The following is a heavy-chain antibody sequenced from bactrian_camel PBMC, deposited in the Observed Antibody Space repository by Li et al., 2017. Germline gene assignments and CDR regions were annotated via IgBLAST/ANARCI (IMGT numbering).Heavy chain of an antibody. V-gene: IGHV3S53*01. D-gene: IGHD4*01. Sequence: VQLVESGGGAVQAGGSLTLSCRVSGFRFDDLGWFRQAPGKEREGVVTIGARGRERYGRSVKGRFTIYHDTAKNTLSLQMNGLKPEDTGVYYCAADPAPWGLECADFGDWAQGQGTQVTVS. J-gene: IGHJ4*01. CDR2: IGARGRE. CDR1: GFRFDD.